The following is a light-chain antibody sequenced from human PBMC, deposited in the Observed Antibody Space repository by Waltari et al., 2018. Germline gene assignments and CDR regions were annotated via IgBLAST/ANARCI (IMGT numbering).Light chain of an antibody. V-gene: IGKV3-20*01. CDR1: QSVSRT. CDR2: AAS. Sequence: EIVLTQSPGTLSLAPGERATLSCRASQSVSRTLAWYQQKPGQAPSLLIYAASTRATGIPDRFSGSGSGTDFSLTISRLEPEDFAVYYCQHYVRLPGTFGQGTKVEIK. CDR3: QHYVRLPGT. J-gene: IGKJ1*01.